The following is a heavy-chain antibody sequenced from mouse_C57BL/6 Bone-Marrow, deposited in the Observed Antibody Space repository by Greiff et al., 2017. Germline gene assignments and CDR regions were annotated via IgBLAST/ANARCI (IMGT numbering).Heavy chain of an antibody. V-gene: IGHV1-53*01. Sequence: QVQLQQPGTELVKPGASVKLSCKASGYTFTSYWMHWVKQRPGQGLEWIGNINPSNGGTNYSEKFKSKATLTVDKSPSTAYMQLSSLTSEDSAVYYCAREHYGPYAMDYWGQGTSVTVSS. J-gene: IGHJ4*01. CDR2: INPSNGGT. CDR1: GYTFTSYW. CDR3: AREHYGPYAMDY. D-gene: IGHD1-1*01.